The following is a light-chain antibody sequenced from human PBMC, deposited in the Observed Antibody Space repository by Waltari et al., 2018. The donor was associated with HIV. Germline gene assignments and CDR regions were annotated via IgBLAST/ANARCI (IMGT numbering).Light chain of an antibody. CDR3: QKYNSAPPT. J-gene: IGKJ4*01. Sequence: DIQMTQSPSSLSASVGDRVTITCRASPGISNYLAWYQQKPGKVPKLLIYAASTLQSGFPSRFSGSGSGTDFTLTISSLQPEDVATYYCQKYNSAPPTFGGGTKVEIK. CDR1: PGISNY. CDR2: AAS. V-gene: IGKV1-27*01.